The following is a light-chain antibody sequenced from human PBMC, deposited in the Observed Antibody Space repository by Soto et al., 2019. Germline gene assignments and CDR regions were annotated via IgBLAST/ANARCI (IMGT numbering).Light chain of an antibody. J-gene: IGLJ2*01. CDR1: SSDVGAYNY. CDR2: EVT. CDR3: TSYSSSSPVL. V-gene: IGLV2-14*01. Sequence: QSVLTQPASVSGSLGQSITISYTGTSSDVGAYNYVSWYQQHPDKAPKLLIFEVTNRPSGVSGRFSGSKSGITASLSISGLQPEDEADYYCTSYSSSSPVLFGGGTQLTVL.